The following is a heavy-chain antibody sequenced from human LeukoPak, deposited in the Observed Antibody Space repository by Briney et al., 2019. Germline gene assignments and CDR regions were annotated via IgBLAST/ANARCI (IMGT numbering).Heavy chain of an antibody. V-gene: IGHV4-34*01. CDR1: GASFSGSY. CDR2: INYSGTT. J-gene: IGHJ3*02. CDR3: AREACSSGSCDAFDI. D-gene: IGHD2-15*01. Sequence: SETLSLTCAVFGASFSGSYWSWLRLSPGKRLEWIGEINYSGTTNYNPSLKSRVIMSVDTSKNQFSLKLSFVTAADTAVYYCAREACSSGSCDAFDIWGQGTMVTVSS.